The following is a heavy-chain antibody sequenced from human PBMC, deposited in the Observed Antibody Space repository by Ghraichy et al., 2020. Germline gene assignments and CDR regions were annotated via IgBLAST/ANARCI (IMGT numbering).Heavy chain of an antibody. V-gene: IGHV3-7*03. D-gene: IGHD3-10*01. Sequence: LLLTCAASGFTFSSYWMSWVRQAPGKGLEWVANIKQDGSEKYYGGSVKGRFTISRDNAKTSIYLQMNSLRAEDTAVYYCARRRGTLYGSGSLDYWGQGTLVTVSS. J-gene: IGHJ4*02. CDR2: IKQDGSEK. CDR1: GFTFSSYW. CDR3: ARRRGTLYGSGSLDY.